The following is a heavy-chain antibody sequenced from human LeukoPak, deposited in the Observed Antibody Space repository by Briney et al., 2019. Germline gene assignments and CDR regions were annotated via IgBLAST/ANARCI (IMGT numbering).Heavy chain of an antibody. Sequence: SETLSLTCTVSGGSISSGGYYWSWIRQHPGKGLEWIGYIYYSGSTYYNPSLKSRVTISVDTSKNQFSLKLSSVTAADTAVYYCARGVADSSGSNWFDPWGQGTLVTVSS. J-gene: IGHJ5*02. CDR2: IYYSGST. CDR3: ARGVADSSGSNWFDP. CDR1: GGSISSGGYY. V-gene: IGHV4-31*03. D-gene: IGHD3-22*01.